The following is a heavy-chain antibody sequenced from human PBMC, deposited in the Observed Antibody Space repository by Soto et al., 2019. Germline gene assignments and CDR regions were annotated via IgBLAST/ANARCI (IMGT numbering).Heavy chain of an antibody. Sequence: EVQLLESGGGLVQPGGSLRLSCAASGFTFSSYAMSWVRQAPGKGLEWVSAISSSGGSTYYADSVKGRFTISRDNSMNMMYLQIKSLRAEDTAVYYCAIESKVQWPGDAFDIWGRGTMVTVYS. V-gene: IGHV3-23*01. CDR1: GFTFSSYA. CDR2: ISSSGGST. CDR3: AIESKVQWPGDAFDI. D-gene: IGHD6-19*01. J-gene: IGHJ3*02.